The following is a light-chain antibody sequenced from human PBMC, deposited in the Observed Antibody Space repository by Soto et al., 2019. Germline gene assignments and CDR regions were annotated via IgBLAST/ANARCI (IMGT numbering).Light chain of an antibody. V-gene: IGKV1-33*01. Sequence: DIVMAQFPFCLSALDGARVNLCWEATQDISRYLNWYQHKPGKAPKLLIDDASNLETRVPSRFSGSGSGTDFTFTISSLQPEDFATYYCQQYDNLPLTFGGGTKVDIK. CDR1: QDISRY. CDR3: QQYDNLPLT. J-gene: IGKJ4*01. CDR2: DAS.